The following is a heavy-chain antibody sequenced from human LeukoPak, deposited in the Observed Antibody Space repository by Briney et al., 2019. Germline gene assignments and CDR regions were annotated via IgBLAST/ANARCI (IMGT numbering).Heavy chain of an antibody. CDR1: GFSLSTSGVG. V-gene: IGHV2-5*02. CDR2: IYWDDDK. J-gene: IGHJ5*02. CDR3: AHRVLYCSGGSCYSIGFDP. D-gene: IGHD2-15*01. Sequence: SGPTLVNPTQTLTLTCTFSGFSLSTSGVGVGWIRQPPGKALEWLALIYWDDDKRYSPSLKSRLTITKDTSKNQVVLTMTNMDPVDTATYYCAHRVLYCSGGSCYSIGFDPWGQGTLVTVSS.